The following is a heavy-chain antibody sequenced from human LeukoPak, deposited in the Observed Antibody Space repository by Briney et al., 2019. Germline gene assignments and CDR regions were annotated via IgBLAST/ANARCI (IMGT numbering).Heavy chain of an antibody. CDR2: IYYSGST. V-gene: IGHV4-59*01. D-gene: IGHD6-19*01. J-gene: IGHJ6*03. CDR3: ARFAPPYSSGWYYYYYYYMDV. CDR1: GVSFSGYY. Sequence: SETLSLTCAVYGVSFSGYYWSWIREPPGKGLEWIGYIYYSGSTTYNPPLKSRVTISVDTSKNQFSLKLSSVTAADTAVYYCARFAPPYSSGWYYYYYYYMDVWGKGTTVTVSS.